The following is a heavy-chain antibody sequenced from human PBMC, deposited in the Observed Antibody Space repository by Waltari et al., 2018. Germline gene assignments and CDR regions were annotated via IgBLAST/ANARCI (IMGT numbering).Heavy chain of an antibody. J-gene: IGHJ4*02. CDR1: GLIAVTSY. D-gene: IGHD6-13*01. V-gene: IGHV3-53*01. CDR2: IESSGTT. CDR3: ARDLGYSSSWGY. Sequence: VQLAESGAGLLQPLRALREACAYSGLIAVTSYWSAVRQAPGKGLEWVPLIESSGTTYYADSVKGRFTISRDISKNTLYLQMNSLRAEDTAVYYCARDLGYSSSWGYWGQGTLVTVSS.